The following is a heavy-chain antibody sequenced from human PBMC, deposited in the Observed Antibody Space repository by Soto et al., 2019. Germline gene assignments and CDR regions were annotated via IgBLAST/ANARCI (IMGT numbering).Heavy chain of an antibody. J-gene: IGHJ5*02. CDR2: MNPNSGNT. CDR3: ARSDSSGKPRYHFAH. D-gene: IGHD3-22*01. Sequence: GASVKVSCKASGYTFTSYDINWVRQATGQGLEWMGWMNPNSGNTGYAQKFQGRVTMTRNTCTSTAYMELSSLRSEDTAVYYCARSDSSGKPRYHFAHRGQRSLVTVSS. CDR1: GYTFTSYD. V-gene: IGHV1-8*01.